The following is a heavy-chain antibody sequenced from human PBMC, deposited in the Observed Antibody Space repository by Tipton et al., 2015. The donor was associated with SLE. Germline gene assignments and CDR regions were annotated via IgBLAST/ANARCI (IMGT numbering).Heavy chain of an antibody. CDR3: ASLPNDYTQRFNWFDP. Sequence: SLRLSCAASGFSVSDNYMTWVRQAPGRGLEWVSTLYIDESTYFADSVKGRFTISRDISRNSLYLQMNSLRPEDTAVYYCASLPNDYTQRFNWFDPWGQGTLVTVSS. J-gene: IGHJ5*02. V-gene: IGHV3-53*05. CDR1: GFSVSDNY. D-gene: IGHD4-11*01. CDR2: LYIDEST.